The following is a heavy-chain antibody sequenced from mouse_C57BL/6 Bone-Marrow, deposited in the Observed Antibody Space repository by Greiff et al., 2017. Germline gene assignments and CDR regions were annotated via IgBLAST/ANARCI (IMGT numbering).Heavy chain of an antibody. J-gene: IGHJ4*01. D-gene: IGHD1-1*01. V-gene: IGHV5-15*01. CDR2: ISNLAYSI. CDR3: ARQTVVASSLSYYAMDY. CDR1: GFTFSDYG. Sequence: EVMLVESGGGLVQPGGSLKLSCAASGFTFSDYGMAWVRQAPRKGPEWVAFISNLAYSIYYADTVTGRFTISRENAKNTLYLELSSLRSEDTAMYYCARQTVVASSLSYYAMDYWGQGTSVTVSS.